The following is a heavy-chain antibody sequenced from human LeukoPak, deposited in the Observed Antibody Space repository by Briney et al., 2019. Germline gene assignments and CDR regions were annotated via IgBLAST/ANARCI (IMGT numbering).Heavy chain of an antibody. V-gene: IGHV1-69*05. Sequence: SVKVSCKASGGTFSSYAISWVRHAPGQGLEWMGGIIPIFGTANYAQRFQGRVTITTDESTSTAYMELSSLRSEDTAVYYCASSGFGELGDYYYYYYMDVWGKGTTVTVSS. CDR3: ASSGFGELGDYYYYYYMDV. CDR1: GGTFSSYA. CDR2: IIPIFGTA. J-gene: IGHJ6*03. D-gene: IGHD3-10*01.